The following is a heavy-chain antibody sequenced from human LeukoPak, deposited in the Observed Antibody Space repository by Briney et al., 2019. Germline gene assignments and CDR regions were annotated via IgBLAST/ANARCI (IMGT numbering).Heavy chain of an antibody. D-gene: IGHD3-22*01. CDR3: ARAYYYDSSGWPPLDY. CDR1: AFTFSIYS. V-gene: IGHV3-30*04. J-gene: IGHJ4*02. Sequence: GGSLRLSCAASAFTFSIYSIHWVRQAPGKGLEWVAVISYAGSSKTYADSVRGRFTLSRDNSKNTVFLQMNSLRPEETAVYYCARAYYYDSSGWPPLDYWGQGTLVTVSS. CDR2: ISYAGSSK.